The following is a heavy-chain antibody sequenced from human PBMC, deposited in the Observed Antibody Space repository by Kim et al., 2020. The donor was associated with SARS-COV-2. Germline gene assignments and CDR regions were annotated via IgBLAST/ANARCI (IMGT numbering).Heavy chain of an antibody. J-gene: IGHJ2*01. CDR3: ARAGNTGRWYFDL. Sequence: SQTLSLTCAISGDSVSRNSAAWNWIRQSPSRGLEWLGRTYYRSKWFNDYALSVKSRISINPDTFQNQFSLQLNSVTPDDTAVYYCARAGNTGRWYFDLWGRGTLVTVSS. V-gene: IGHV6-1*01. D-gene: IGHD3-10*01. CDR1: GDSVSRNSAA. CDR2: TYYRSKWFN.